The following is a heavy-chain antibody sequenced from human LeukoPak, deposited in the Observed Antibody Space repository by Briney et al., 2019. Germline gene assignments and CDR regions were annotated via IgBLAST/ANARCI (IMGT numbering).Heavy chain of an antibody. CDR1: GGSISGYY. J-gene: IGHJ4*02. CDR2: IYYTGST. D-gene: IGHD3-3*01. V-gene: IGHV4-59*08. Sequence: SETLSLACTVSGGSISGYYWSWIRQSPGKGLDWIGYIYYTGSTNYNPSLKSRVTISVDTSKNQFSLKLSSVTAADTAVYYCARALRGDFWSGYYGDYWGQGTLVTVSS. CDR3: ARALRGDFWSGYYGDY.